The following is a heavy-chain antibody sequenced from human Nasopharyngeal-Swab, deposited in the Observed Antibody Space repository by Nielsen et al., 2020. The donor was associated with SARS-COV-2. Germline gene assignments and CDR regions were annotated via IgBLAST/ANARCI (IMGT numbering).Heavy chain of an antibody. CDR1: GFAFTDYS. CDR3: ARGANTATDY. V-gene: IGHV3-48*02. Sequence: GGSLRLSCAASGFAFTDYSMDWVRQAPGKGLEWVSYITSSSSTRYYADSVKGRFTVSRDNAKNSLYLQMSSLRDEDTAVYYCARGANTATDYWGQGTLVTVSS. D-gene: IGHD5-18*01. CDR2: ITSSSSTR. J-gene: IGHJ4*02.